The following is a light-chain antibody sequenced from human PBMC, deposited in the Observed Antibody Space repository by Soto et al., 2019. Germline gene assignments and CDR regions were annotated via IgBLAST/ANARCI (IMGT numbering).Light chain of an antibody. Sequence: EIVMTQSPATLSVSPGERATLSCRASQSVSSNLAWYQQKPGQAPRLLIYDASSRATGIPDRFSGGGSGTDFTLSISSLEPEDFAVYYCQQRTDRPPWTFGQGTKVDNK. J-gene: IGKJ1*01. CDR1: QSVSSN. V-gene: IGKV3-11*01. CDR3: QQRTDRPPWT. CDR2: DAS.